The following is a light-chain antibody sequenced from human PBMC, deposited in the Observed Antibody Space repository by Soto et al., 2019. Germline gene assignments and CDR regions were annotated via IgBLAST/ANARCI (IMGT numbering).Light chain of an antibody. Sequence: QSVLTQPPSASGTPGQRVTISCSGTSSNIGNNYVCWYQQLPGTAPKLLIYRNNQRPSGVPDRFSGSKSGTSASLAISGLRSYDEADYYCAAWDDSLSGVVFGGGTKLTVL. CDR3: AAWDDSLSGVV. J-gene: IGLJ2*01. V-gene: IGLV1-47*01. CDR1: SSNIGNNY. CDR2: RNN.